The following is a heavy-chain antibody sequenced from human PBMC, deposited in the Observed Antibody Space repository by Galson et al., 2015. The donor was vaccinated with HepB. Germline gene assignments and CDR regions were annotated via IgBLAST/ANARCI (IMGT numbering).Heavy chain of an antibody. CDR3: ARDHINSIIEFYFDY. CDR2: ISFDGRNI. CDR1: GFTFSSHA. D-gene: IGHD1-14*01. Sequence: SLRLSCAASGFTFSSHAMHWVRQAPGKGLEWVAAISFDGRNIYYADSVKDRFTISRDNSRNTLYLQMNSLRLEDTALYYCARDHINSIIEFYFDYWGPGSRVTGSS. V-gene: IGHV3-30*03. J-gene: IGHJ4*02.